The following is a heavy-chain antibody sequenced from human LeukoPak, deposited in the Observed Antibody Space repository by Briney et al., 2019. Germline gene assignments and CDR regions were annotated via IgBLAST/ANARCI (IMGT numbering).Heavy chain of an antibody. Sequence: PETLSLTCAVYGGSFSGYYWSWIRQPPGKGLEWIGEINHSGSTNYNPSLKSRVTISVDTSKNQFSLKLSSVTAADTAVYYCARGGAAAGTRGYMDVWGKGTTVTVSS. J-gene: IGHJ6*03. V-gene: IGHV4-34*01. CDR3: ARGGAAAGTRGYMDV. CDR1: GGSFSGYY. CDR2: INHSGST. D-gene: IGHD6-13*01.